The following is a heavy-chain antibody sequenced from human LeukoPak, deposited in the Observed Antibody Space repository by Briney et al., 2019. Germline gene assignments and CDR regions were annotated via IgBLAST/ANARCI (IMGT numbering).Heavy chain of an antibody. CDR2: ISSSSSYT. CDR1: GFTFSDYY. CDR3: AGGDLNDYGDPRAAFDI. J-gene: IGHJ3*02. Sequence: GGSLRLSCAASGFTFSDYYMSWIRQAPGKGLEWVSYISSSSSYTNYADSVKGRFTISRDNAKNSLYLQMNSLRAEDTAVYYCAGGDLNDYGDPRAAFDIWGQGTMVTVSS. D-gene: IGHD4-17*01. V-gene: IGHV3-11*05.